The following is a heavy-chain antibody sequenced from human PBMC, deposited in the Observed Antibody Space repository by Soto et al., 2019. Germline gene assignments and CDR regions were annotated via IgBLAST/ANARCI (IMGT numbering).Heavy chain of an antibody. Sequence: GGSMRLSCAASGLTFSSYAMSWVRQDPGKGLEWVSAISGSGGSTYYADSVKGRFTISRDNSKNTLYLQMNSLRAEDTAVYYCAKETPDPYGDYEGVVEYFQHWGQGTLVTVSS. CDR2: ISGSGGST. CDR1: GLTFSSYA. J-gene: IGHJ1*01. V-gene: IGHV3-23*01. D-gene: IGHD4-17*01. CDR3: AKETPDPYGDYEGVVEYFQH.